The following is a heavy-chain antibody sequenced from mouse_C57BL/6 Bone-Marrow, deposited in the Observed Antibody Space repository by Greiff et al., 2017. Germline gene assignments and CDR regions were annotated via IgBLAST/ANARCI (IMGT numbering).Heavy chain of an antibody. D-gene: IGHD2-1*01. Sequence: QVQLKQSGAELVKPGASVKLSCKASGYTFTSYWMHWVKQRPGQGLEWIGMIHPNSGSTNYNEKFKSKATLTVDKSSSTAYMQLSSLTSEDSAVYYCAIYGNYWYFDVWGTGTTVTVSS. CDR1: GYTFTSYW. V-gene: IGHV1-64*01. CDR3: AIYGNYWYFDV. J-gene: IGHJ1*03. CDR2: IHPNSGST.